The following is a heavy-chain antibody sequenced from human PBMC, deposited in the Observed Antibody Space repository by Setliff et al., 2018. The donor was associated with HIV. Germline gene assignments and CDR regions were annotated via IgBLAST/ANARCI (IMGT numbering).Heavy chain of an antibody. Sequence: PGGSLRLSCAASGFTFSSYWMSWVRQAPGKGLEWVANIKDDGRETYYADSVRGRFTISRDNSKNSLYLQMNSLRTEDTALYYCSKGHPDGDPYYFDYWGQGTLVTVSS. CDR1: GFTFSSYW. V-gene: IGHV3-7*03. CDR3: SKGHPDGDPYYFDY. CDR2: IKDDGRET. J-gene: IGHJ4*02. D-gene: IGHD2-21*02.